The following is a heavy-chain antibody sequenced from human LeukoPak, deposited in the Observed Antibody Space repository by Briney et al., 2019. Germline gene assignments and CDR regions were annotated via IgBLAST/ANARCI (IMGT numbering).Heavy chain of an antibody. J-gene: IGHJ6*03. CDR3: ARDNVLLWPRMDV. Sequence: SETLSLTCTVSGGSISSSSYYWGWIRQPPGKGLEWIGSIYYSGSTYYNPSLKSRVTISVDTSKNQFSLKLSSVAAADTAIYYCARDNVLLWPRMDVWGKGTTVTISS. CDR1: GGSISSSSYY. CDR2: IYYSGST. V-gene: IGHV4-39*07. D-gene: IGHD3-10*01.